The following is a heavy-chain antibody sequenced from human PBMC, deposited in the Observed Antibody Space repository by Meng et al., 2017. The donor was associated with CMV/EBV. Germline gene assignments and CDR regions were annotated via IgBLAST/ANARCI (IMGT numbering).Heavy chain of an antibody. CDR3: ARVWDSGWDY. CDR1: GGFFSGYY. D-gene: IGHD3-22*01. Sequence: VRPHKWGAGTLEALGTLSPTFACYGGFFSGYYWRRDPPAPGKGVGGVWEINHSGSTNYNPSLKSRVTISVDTSKNQFSLKLSSVTAADTVVYYCARVWDSGWDYWGQGTLVTVSS. CDR2: INHSGST. J-gene: IGHJ4*02. V-gene: IGHV4-34*01.